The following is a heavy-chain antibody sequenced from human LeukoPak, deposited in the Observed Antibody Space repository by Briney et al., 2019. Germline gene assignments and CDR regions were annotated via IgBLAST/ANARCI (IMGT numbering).Heavy chain of an antibody. CDR2: IYYSGST. V-gene: IGHV4-59*12. CDR3: ARALKRPRVAAAPGNY. CDR1: GGSISSYY. J-gene: IGHJ4*02. Sequence: PSETLSLTCTVSGGSISSYYWSWIRQPPGKGLEWIGYIYYSGSTNYNPSLKSRVTISVDTSKNQFSLKLSSVTAADTAVYYCARALKRPRVAAAPGNYWGQGTLVTVSS. D-gene: IGHD6-13*01.